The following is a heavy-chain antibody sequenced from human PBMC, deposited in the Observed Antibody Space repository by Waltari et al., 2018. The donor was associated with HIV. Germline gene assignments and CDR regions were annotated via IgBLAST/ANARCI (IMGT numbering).Heavy chain of an antibody. J-gene: IGHJ3*02. CDR1: GLKFDCYA. CDR2: ISWNSDTI. V-gene: IGHV3-9*01. CDR3: VKVGMTTVTSYAIDI. Sequence: EVQLVESGGGVVQPGGSLRLSLGASGLKFDCYALPWVRQAPGKGLEWVSGISWNSDTIGYADSVKGRFTISRDNAKNSLSLQMNGLRAEDTALYYCVKVGMTTVTSYAIDIWGQGTMVTVSS. D-gene: IGHD4-17*01.